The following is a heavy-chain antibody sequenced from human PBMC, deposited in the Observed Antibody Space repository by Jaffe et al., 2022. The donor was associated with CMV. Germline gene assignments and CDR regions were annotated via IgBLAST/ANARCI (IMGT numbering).Heavy chain of an antibody. CDR3: ARPLSVWFGELSPAFDY. V-gene: IGHV1-2*02. CDR2: INPNSGGT. D-gene: IGHD3-10*01. Sequence: QVQLVQSGAEVKKPGASVKVSCKASGYTFTGYYMHWVRQAPGQGLEWMGWINPNSGGTNYAQKFQGRVTMTRDTSISTAYMELSRLRSDDTAVYYCARPLSVWFGELSPAFDYWGQGTLVTVSS. J-gene: IGHJ4*02. CDR1: GYTFTGYY.